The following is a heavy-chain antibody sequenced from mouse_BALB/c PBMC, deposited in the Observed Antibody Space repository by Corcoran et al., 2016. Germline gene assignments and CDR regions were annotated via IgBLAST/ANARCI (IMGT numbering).Heavy chain of an antibody. Sequence: QIQLVQSVPELTKPGETITLSCKASGNPFTKHGMHWVKQAPGKDFKWMGWMNTNTGEPTYADDFKGRFAFSLETSASTTYLQINNLKNEDTATYFCTDGSYYYVMDFWGQGTSVSVSS. V-gene: IGHV9-3-1*01. J-gene: IGHJ4*01. CDR2: MNTNTGEP. CDR3: TDGSYYYVMDF. D-gene: IGHD2-3*01. CDR1: GNPFTKHG.